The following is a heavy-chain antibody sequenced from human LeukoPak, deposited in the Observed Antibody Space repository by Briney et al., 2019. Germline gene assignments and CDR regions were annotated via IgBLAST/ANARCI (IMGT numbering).Heavy chain of an antibody. CDR2: ISGSGGST. J-gene: IGHJ4*02. D-gene: IGHD5-18*01. CDR3: AKDRETRGYSYEYYFDY. CDR1: GLTFSSYA. V-gene: IGHV3-23*01. Sequence: GGSLRLSCAASGLTFSSYAMSWVRQAPGKGLEWVSAISGSGGSTYYADYVKGRFTISRDNSKNTLYLQMNSLRAEDTAVYYCAKDRETRGYSYEYYFDYWGQGTLVTVSS.